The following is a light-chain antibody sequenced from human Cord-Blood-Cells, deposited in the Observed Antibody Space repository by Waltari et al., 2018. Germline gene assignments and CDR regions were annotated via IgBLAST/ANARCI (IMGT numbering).Light chain of an antibody. Sequence: QSALTQPASVSGSPGQSITISCTGTSRDVGGYNYVSWYQQHPGKAPKLMIYDVSKRPSGVSNRFSGSKSDNTASLTISGLQAEDEADYYCSSYTSSSTWVFGGGTKLTVL. V-gene: IGLV2-14*01. CDR1: SRDVGGYNY. CDR3: SSYTSSSTWV. J-gene: IGLJ3*02. CDR2: DVS.